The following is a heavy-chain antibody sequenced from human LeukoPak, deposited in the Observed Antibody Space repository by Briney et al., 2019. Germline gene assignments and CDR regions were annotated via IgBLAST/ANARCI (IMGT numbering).Heavy chain of an antibody. J-gene: IGHJ4*02. V-gene: IGHV3-43D*03. CDR1: GFTFDDYV. D-gene: IGHD3-22*01. CDR2: ITWDGGNT. CDR3: AKWAADYYDSSGYVDY. Sequence: GGSLRLSCAASGFTFDDYVIHWVRQAPGKGLEWVSLITWDGGNTYYADSVKGRFTISRDNSNNSLFLQMNSLRPEDTALYYCAKWAADYYDSSGYVDYWGQGTLVTVSS.